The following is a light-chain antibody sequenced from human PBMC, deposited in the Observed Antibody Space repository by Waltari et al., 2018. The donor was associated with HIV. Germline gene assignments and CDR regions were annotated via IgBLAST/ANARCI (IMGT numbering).Light chain of an antibody. CDR2: EVS. CDR1: SSDIGAYNF. V-gene: IGLV2-14*01. J-gene: IGLJ2*01. CDR3: ASYTRSGILL. Sequence: QSALTQPASVSGSPGKSITISCIGSSSDIGAYNFVSWYQQRPGKAPKLVIYEVSDRPSGSSNRSSGSKSGITASLTISGLQADDEADYYCASYTRSGILLFGGGTRLTVL.